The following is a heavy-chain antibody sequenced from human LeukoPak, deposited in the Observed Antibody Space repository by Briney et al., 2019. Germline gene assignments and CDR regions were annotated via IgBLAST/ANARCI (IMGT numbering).Heavy chain of an antibody. CDR2: IYSGGST. J-gene: IGHJ4*02. CDR1: GFTVSSNY. D-gene: IGHD2-2*01. V-gene: IGHV3-53*01. CDR3: AKDWEAGYQLPSGIDY. Sequence: GGSLRLSCAASGFTVSSNYMSWVRQAPGKGLEWVSVIYSGGSTYYADSVKGRFTISRDNSKNTLYLQMNSLRAEDTAVYYCAKDWEAGYQLPSGIDYWGQGTLVTVSS.